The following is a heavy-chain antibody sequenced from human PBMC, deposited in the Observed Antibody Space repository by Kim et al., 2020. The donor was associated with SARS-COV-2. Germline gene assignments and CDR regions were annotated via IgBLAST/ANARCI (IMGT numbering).Heavy chain of an antibody. CDR2: ISSGGSTI. J-gene: IGHJ4*02. CDR3: ARVGELEREVFDY. Sequence: GGSLRLSCAASGFTFSDYYMSWIRQAPGKGLEWVSYISSGGSTIYYADSVKGRFTISRDNAKNSLYLQMNSLRAEDTAVYYCARVGELEREVFDYWGQGTLVTVSS. V-gene: IGHV3-11*04. CDR1: GFTFSDYY. D-gene: IGHD1-26*01.